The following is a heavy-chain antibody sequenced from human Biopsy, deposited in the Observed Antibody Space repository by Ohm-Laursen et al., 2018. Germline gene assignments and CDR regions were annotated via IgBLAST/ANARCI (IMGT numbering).Heavy chain of an antibody. CDR2: IYDRGNTA. D-gene: IGHD6-19*01. CDR3: ARGMRSSGWSYFDS. J-gene: IGHJ4*02. Sequence: SDTLSLTCTVSGDSVSSGNFYWTWLRPPPGQGLEYIGYIYDRGNTANYNPSLESRVTMSVDMPKNQFSLKLSSVTAADSAIEYCARGMRSSGWSYFDSWGQGTLVTVSS. V-gene: IGHV4-61*01. CDR1: GDSVSSGNFY.